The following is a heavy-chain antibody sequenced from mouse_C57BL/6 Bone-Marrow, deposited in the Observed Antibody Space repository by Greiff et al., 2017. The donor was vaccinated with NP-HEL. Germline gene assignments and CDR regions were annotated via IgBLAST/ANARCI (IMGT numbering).Heavy chain of an antibody. J-gene: IGHJ3*01. Sequence: EVQLQESGPELVKPGASVKISCKASGYSFTDYNMNWVKQSNGKSLEWIGVINPNYGTTSYNQQFKGKATLTVDQSSSTAYMQLNSLTYEDSAVYYCASSHYYGSSPFAYWGQGTLVTVSA. CDR3: ASSHYYGSSPFAY. V-gene: IGHV1-39*01. D-gene: IGHD1-1*01. CDR1: GYSFTDYN. CDR2: INPNYGTT.